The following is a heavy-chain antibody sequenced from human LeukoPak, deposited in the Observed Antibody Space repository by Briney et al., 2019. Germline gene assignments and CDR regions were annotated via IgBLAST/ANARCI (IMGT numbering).Heavy chain of an antibody. Sequence: PGGSLRLSCAASGFTFSSYDTHWVRQAPGKGLEWVGRIKSKTDGGTTDYAAPVKGRFTISRDDSKNTLYLQMNSLKTEDTAVYYCTTSAARYYYYGMDVWGQGTTVTVSS. CDR3: TTSAARYYYYGMDV. J-gene: IGHJ6*02. V-gene: IGHV3-15*01. D-gene: IGHD6-13*01. CDR2: IKSKTDGGTT. CDR1: GFTFSSYD.